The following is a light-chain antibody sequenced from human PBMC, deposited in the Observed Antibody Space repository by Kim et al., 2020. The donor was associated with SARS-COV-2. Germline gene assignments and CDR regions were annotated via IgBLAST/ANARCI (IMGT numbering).Light chain of an antibody. J-gene: IGLJ1*01. V-gene: IGLV3-1*01. CDR1: KLGDKY. CDR2: RDN. Sequence: VAPGQTASITCAGDKLGDKYASWYQQKPGQSPVVVIFRDNRRPSGIPERFSGSNSGNTATLTISGTQAMDEADYYCQAWDSSIYVFGTGTKVTVL. CDR3: QAWDSSIYV.